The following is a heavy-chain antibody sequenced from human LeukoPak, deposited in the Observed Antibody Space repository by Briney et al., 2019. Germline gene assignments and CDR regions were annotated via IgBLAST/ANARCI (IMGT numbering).Heavy chain of an antibody. J-gene: IGHJ6*02. CDR2: LSYDGRNK. Sequence: GGPRRFSAAASGCTFGSYTMHGVGKAPGKGLKGVAELSYDGRNKSYGDPVKGRFTISRDNSKNTLYLQMNSLRAEDTAVYYCARGSGSSSWVYYGMDVWGQGTTVTVSS. D-gene: IGHD6-6*01. V-gene: IGHV3-30*04. CDR1: GCTFGSYT. CDR3: ARGSGSSSWVYYGMDV.